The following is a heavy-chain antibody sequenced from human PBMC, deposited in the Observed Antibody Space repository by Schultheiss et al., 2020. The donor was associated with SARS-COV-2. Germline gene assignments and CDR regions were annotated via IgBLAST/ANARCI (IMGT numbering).Heavy chain of an antibody. CDR2: IKSKTDGGTT. D-gene: IGHD3-3*01. J-gene: IGHJ6*02. V-gene: IGHV3-15*07. CDR1: GFTFSNAW. CDR3: TTGRITIFGVVPYYYYGMDV. Sequence: GGSLRLSCAASGFTFSNAWMNWVRQAPGKGLEWVGRIKSKTDGGTTDYAAPVKGRFTISRDDSKNTLYLQMNSLKTEDTAVYYCTTGRITIFGVVPYYYYGMDVWGQGTTVTVSS.